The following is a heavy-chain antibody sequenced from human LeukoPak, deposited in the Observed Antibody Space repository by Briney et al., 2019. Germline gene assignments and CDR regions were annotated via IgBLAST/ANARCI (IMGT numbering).Heavy chain of an antibody. V-gene: IGHV3-30*18. Sequence: GGSLRLSCAASGFSYGTFGMHWVRQTPGKGLEWVSHISKDESNTYYADSVKGRFTISRDSSKNTLFLQMNSLRVEDTAVYYCAKDDPVLEYWGQGTLVTVSS. CDR2: ISKDESNT. J-gene: IGHJ4*02. CDR3: AKDDPVLEY. CDR1: GFSYGTFG.